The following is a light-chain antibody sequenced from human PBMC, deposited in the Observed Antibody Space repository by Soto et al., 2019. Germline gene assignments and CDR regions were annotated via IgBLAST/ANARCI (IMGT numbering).Light chain of an antibody. CDR2: AAS. J-gene: IGKJ3*01. V-gene: IGKV1-9*01. CDR1: QGISSY. Sequence: IQLTQSPSSLSASVGDRVTITCRASQGISSYLAWYQQKPGKAPKLLIYAASTLQSGVPSRFSGSGSGTDFTLTISSLQPEYFATYYCQQLNSYPLTFGPGTKVDIK. CDR3: QQLNSYPLT.